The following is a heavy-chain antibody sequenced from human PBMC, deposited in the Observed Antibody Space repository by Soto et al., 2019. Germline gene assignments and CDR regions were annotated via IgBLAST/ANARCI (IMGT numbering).Heavy chain of an antibody. Sequence: QITLKEAGPTLVKPTQTLTLTCSFSGFSLITSGVGVGWIRQPPGKALEWLALIYWDDDKGYSTSLRSRLTITKDTSRNQVVLTMTNMAPADTATYYCAHAMASRIFDYWGQGTLVTVSS. CDR1: GFSLITSGVG. CDR3: AHAMASRIFDY. J-gene: IGHJ4*02. CDR2: IYWDDDK. V-gene: IGHV2-5*02.